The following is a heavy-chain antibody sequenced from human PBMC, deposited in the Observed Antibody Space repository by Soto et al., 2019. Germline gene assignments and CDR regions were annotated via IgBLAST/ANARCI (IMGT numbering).Heavy chain of an antibody. CDR1: GGSLSNYY. J-gene: IGHJ4*02. Sequence: SETLSLTCTVSGGSLSNYYWNWIRQPPGKGLEWIGYIYYSGSTNYHPSLKSRVTISVDTSKNQVSLQLSSVTAADTAVYYCARDTDTAMGRLDFWGQGIPVTGSS. V-gene: IGHV4-59*01. D-gene: IGHD5-18*01. CDR2: IYYSGST. CDR3: ARDTDTAMGRLDF.